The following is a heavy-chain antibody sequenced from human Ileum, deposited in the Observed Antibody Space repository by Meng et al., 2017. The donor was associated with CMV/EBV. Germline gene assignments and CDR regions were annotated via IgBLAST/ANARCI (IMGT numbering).Heavy chain of an antibody. CDR3: AKSYNYFWSGYLAAFDY. CDR2: IKPNSGGT. D-gene: IGHD3-3*01. CDR1: GYTFTDYN. V-gene: IGHV1-2*02. Sequence: ASVKVSCKASGYTFTDYNIHWVRPAPGQGLEWIGWIKPNSGGTNHAQKFQGRVTMIRDTSINTAYMELTRLRSDDTAVYFCAKSYNYFWSGYLAAFDYWGQGSLVTVSS. J-gene: IGHJ4*02.